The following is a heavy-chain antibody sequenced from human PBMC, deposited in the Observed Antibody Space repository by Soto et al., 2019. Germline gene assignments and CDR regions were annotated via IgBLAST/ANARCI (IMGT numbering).Heavy chain of an antibody. V-gene: IGHV3-30*18. D-gene: IGHD4-17*01. CDR3: AKKGDYGDYSYYYGMDV. J-gene: IGHJ6*02. CDR2: ISKDGSKK. Sequence: QVQLVESGGGVVQPGSSLRLSCAASGFSFSYYAMHWVRQAPGKGLEWVAVISKDGSKKYYADSVKGRFTISRDNSKNTRYLQMDSLRAEDTAVFYCAKKGDYGDYSYYYGMDVWGQGTTVTVSS. CDR1: GFSFSYYA.